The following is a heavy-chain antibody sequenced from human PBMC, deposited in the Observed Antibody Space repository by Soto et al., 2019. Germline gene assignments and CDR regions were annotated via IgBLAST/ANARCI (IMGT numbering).Heavy chain of an antibody. CDR3: ARAYCRGGSCWAWSNWFDP. CDR2: TYYRSKWYN. D-gene: IGHD2-15*01. J-gene: IGHJ5*02. Sequence: QVQLQQSGPGLVKPSQTLSLTCAISWDSVSSNSAAWNWIRQSPSRGLEWLGRTYYRSKWYNDYGVSVKSRITINPDTSKHQFSLQLNSVTPEDTAVDYCARAYCRGGSCWAWSNWFDPWGQGTLVTVSS. V-gene: IGHV6-1*01. CDR1: WDSVSSNSAA.